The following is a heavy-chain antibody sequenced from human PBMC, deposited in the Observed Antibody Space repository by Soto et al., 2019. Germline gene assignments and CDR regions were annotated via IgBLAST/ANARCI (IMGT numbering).Heavy chain of an antibody. J-gene: IGHJ6*02. CDR3: ARLAPRYRIRDYNYHSLDF. D-gene: IGHD1-20*01. V-gene: IGHV4-59*02. Sequence: PSETLSLTCTVSGGSVSNYYWTWIRQPPGKGLEWISYINYSGSTDHSPSLKSRVTISLDTSKNQFSLRLISVTAADTAMYYCARLAPRYRIRDYNYHSLDFWGQGTTVTVSS. CDR1: GGSVSNYY. CDR2: INYSGST.